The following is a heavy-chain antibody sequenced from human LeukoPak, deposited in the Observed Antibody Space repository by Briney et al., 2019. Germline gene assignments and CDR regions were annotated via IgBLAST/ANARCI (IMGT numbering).Heavy chain of an antibody. V-gene: IGHV5-51*01. CDR3: ARHGGYCSSTSCYTDY. Sequence: GESLKISCKGSGYSFTSYWIGWVRQMPGKGLEWIGIIYPGDSDTRYSPSFQGQVIISADKSISTAYLQWSSLKASDTAMYYCARHGGYCSSTSCYTDYWGQGTLVTVSS. J-gene: IGHJ4*02. CDR2: IYPGDSDT. D-gene: IGHD2-2*02. CDR1: GYSFTSYW.